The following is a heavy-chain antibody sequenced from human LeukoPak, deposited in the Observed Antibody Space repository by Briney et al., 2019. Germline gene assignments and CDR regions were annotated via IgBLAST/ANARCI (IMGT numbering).Heavy chain of an antibody. V-gene: IGHV3-21*01. J-gene: IGHJ4*02. Sequence: PGGSLRLSCAASGFTFSSYSMNWVRQAPGKGLEWVSSISSSSSYIYYADSVKGRFTISRDNAKNSLYLQMNSLRAEDTAVYYCARSLTTVVTPSPGDYWGQGTLVTVSS. CDR3: ARSLTTVVTPSPGDY. CDR1: GFTFSSYS. CDR2: ISSSSSYI. D-gene: IGHD4-23*01.